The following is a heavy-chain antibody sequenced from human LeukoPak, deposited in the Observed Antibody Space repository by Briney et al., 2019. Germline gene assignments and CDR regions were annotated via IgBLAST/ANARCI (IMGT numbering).Heavy chain of an antibody. CDR3: ARDSGYTSGYYEAVDY. D-gene: IGHD6-19*01. J-gene: IGHJ4*02. CDR1: GFTFDKSW. V-gene: IGHV3-74*01. CDR2: INSDGGST. Sequence: PGGSLRLSCAASGFTFDKSWMHWVRQAPGKGLRWVSRINSDGGSTTYADSVKGRFTISRDNAKNTLYLQMNSLRVEDTAVYYCARDSGYTSGYYEAVDYWGQGTLVTVSS.